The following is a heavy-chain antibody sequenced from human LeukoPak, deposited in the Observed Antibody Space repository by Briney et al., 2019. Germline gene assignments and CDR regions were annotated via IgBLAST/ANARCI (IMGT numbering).Heavy chain of an antibody. V-gene: IGHV3-21*04. CDR1: GFTFNTYS. Sequence: GGSLRLSCAASGFTFNTYSMNWARQAPGKGLEWVSSIDSSGGYMFYADSVKGRFIISRDNAKDSLYLQMSSLRVEDTAVYYCTHGSMYQLDYWGQGTLVTVSS. CDR3: THGSMYQLDY. J-gene: IGHJ4*02. D-gene: IGHD2-2*01. CDR2: IDSSGGYM.